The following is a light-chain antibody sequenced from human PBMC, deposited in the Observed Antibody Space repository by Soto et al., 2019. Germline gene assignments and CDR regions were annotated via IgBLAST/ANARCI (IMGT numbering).Light chain of an antibody. J-gene: IGKJ2*01. CDR2: DAS. Sequence: DIQMTQSPSTLSASVGDRVTITCRASQSIGTWLAWYQQKPGKAPKVLIYDASNLESGVPSRFSGSGSGTEFTLTISRLQPDDFATYYCQQYSGPFGQGTKLEIK. CDR3: QQYSGP. V-gene: IGKV1-5*01. CDR1: QSIGTW.